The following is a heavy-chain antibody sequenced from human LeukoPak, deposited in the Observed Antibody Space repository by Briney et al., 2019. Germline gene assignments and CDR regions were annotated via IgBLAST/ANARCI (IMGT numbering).Heavy chain of an antibody. D-gene: IGHD2-2*02. CDR1: GGSISSGGYS. CDR3: ARGSGYCSSTSCDITIDY. V-gene: IGHV4-30-2*01. Sequence: SSETLPLTCAVSGGSISSGGYSWSWIRQPPGKGLEWIGYIYHSGSTYYNPSLKSRVTISVDRSKNQFSLKLSSVTAADTAVYYCARGSGYCSSTSCDITIDYWGQGTLVTVSS. CDR2: IYHSGST. J-gene: IGHJ4*02.